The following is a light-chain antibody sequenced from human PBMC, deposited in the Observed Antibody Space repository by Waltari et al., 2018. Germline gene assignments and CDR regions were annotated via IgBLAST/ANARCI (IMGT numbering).Light chain of an antibody. CDR3: AAWDDSLNGVI. J-gene: IGLJ2*01. CDR2: SNY. V-gene: IGLV1-44*01. CDR1: TSKLDRNS. Sequence: QSVLTQPPSASGTPGQSVTISCSGSTSKLDRNSVSWFQQVPGTSPKLLIFSNYQRPSGVPDRFSGSKSGTSASLAISGLQSDDEADYYCAAWDDSLNGVIFGGGTKLTVL.